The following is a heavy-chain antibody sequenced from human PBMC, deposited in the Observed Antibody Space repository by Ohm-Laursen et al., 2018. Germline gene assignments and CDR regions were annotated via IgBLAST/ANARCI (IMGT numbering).Heavy chain of an antibody. CDR2: ISSSGSTI. Sequence: GSLRLSCAASGFTFSDYYMSWIRQAPGKGLEWVSYISSSGSTIYYADSVKGRYTISRDNSKNTHYLQMNSLSAEDTAVYYCAQTWAEVGPRGEYFQHWGQGTLVTVSS. D-gene: IGHD3/OR15-3a*01. CDR3: AQTWAEVGPRGEYFQH. J-gene: IGHJ1*01. CDR1: GFTFSDYY. V-gene: IGHV3-11*01.